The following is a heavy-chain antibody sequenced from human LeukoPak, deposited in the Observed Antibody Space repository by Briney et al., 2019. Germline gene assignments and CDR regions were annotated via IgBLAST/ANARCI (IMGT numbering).Heavy chain of an antibody. V-gene: IGHV4-61*05. D-gene: IGHD2/OR15-2a*01. Sequence: PSETLSLTCSVSGDSITSSSYYWAWVRQPPEKGLEWIGRIYTSGSTNYNPSLKSRVTMSVDTSKNQFSLKLSSVTAADTAVYYCARGGRPLTTLGGAFDIWGQGTMVTVSS. CDR2: IYTSGST. CDR3: ARGGRPLTTLGGAFDI. J-gene: IGHJ3*02. CDR1: GDSITSSSYY.